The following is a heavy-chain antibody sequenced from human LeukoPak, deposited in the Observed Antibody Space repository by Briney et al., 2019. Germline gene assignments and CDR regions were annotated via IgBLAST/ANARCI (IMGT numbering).Heavy chain of an antibody. J-gene: IGHJ4*02. D-gene: IGHD3-9*01. CDR1: GGSISSTNW. CDR3: VRGTTYYDILSGYYYVPFDY. Sequence: PSETLSLTCGVSGGSISSTNWWSWVRQPPGQGLEWIGVISLAGRTNYKPSLKSRVAISVDTSKNQFSLKLSSVTAADTAVYYCVRGTTYYDILSGYYYVPFDYWGQGTLVTVSS. V-gene: IGHV4-4*02. CDR2: ISLAGRT.